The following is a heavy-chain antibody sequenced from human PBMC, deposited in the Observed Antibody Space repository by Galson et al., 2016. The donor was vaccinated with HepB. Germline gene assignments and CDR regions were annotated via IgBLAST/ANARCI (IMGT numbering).Heavy chain of an antibody. CDR1: SDSLSTSDW. CDR3: ARDATSRATHATFYM. CDR2: INDSGTT. V-gene: IGHV4-4*02. Sequence: SETLSLTCTVSSDSLSTSDWWSWVRQSPRKGLEWIGEINDSGTTNYNPSLEGRVTISVDTSKNQFSLRLTSVTAADTADYYCARDATSRATHATFYMWGQGTVVTVSS. D-gene: IGHD1-1*01. J-gene: IGHJ3*02.